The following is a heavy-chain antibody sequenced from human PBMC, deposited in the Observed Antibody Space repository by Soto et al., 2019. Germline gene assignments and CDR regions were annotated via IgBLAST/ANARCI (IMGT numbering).Heavy chain of an antibody. CDR1: GYTFTSYG. D-gene: IGHD3-22*01. CDR3: ARDGGYYDSSGYYYGGDAFDI. J-gene: IGHJ3*02. Sequence: QVQLVQSGAEVKKPGASVKVSCKASGYTFTSYGISWVRQAPGQGLEWMGWISAYNGNTNYAQKLQGRVTITTDTSTSTAYMELRSLRSDDTAVYYCARDGGYYDSSGYYYGGDAFDIWGQGTMVTVSS. V-gene: IGHV1-18*01. CDR2: ISAYNGNT.